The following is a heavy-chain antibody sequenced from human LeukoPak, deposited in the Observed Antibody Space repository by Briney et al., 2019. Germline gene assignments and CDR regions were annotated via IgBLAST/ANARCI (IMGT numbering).Heavy chain of an antibody. CDR2: VYSTGHT. V-gene: IGHV4-59*08. CDR1: DDSISTYY. J-gene: IGHJ5*02. CDR3: ARHSVAGTDWFDP. D-gene: IGHD6-19*01. Sequence: PSETLSLTCSVSDDSISTYYWSWLRQPQGKGPEWMGFVYSTGHTNYNPSLKSRVTMSLDTSKKQVSLELNSVTAADTAVYYCARHSVAGTDWFDPWGQGTLVTVSS.